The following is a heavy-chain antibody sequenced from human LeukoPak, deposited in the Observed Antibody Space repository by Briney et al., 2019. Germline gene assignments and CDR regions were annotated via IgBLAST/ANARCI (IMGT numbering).Heavy chain of an antibody. Sequence: PGGSLRLSCAASGFTFSSYAMSWVRQAPGKGLEWVSAISGSGGSTYYADSVKGRFTISRDNSKNTLYLQMNSLRAEDTAVYYCAKDLGSALWFGENPWGQGTLVTVSS. CDR1: GFTFSSYA. D-gene: IGHD3-10*01. V-gene: IGHV3-23*01. CDR2: ISGSGGST. CDR3: AKDLGSALWFGENP. J-gene: IGHJ5*02.